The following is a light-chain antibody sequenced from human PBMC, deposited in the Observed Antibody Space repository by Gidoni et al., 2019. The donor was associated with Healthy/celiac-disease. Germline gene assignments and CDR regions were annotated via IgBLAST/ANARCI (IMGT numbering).Light chain of an antibody. Sequence: DIVMTQSPLSLPVTPGEPASISCRSSQSLLHSNGYNYLDWYLQKPGQSPQLLIYLGSNRASGVPERFSGSGSGKDFTLKISRVEAEDVGGYYCMQALQTPITFGQGTRLEIK. CDR3: MQALQTPIT. CDR1: QSLLHSNGYNY. J-gene: IGKJ5*01. CDR2: LGS. V-gene: IGKV2-28*01.